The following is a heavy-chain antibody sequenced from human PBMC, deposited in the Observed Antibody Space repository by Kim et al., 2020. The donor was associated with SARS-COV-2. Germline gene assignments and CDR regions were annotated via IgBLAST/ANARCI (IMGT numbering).Heavy chain of an antibody. J-gene: IGHJ4*01. V-gene: IGHV3-74*01. CDR3: ARDRRIYGSGTPGVDY. D-gene: IGHD3-10*01. CDR2: IYSDGSST. Sequence: GGSLRLSCAASGFTFSSYWMHWVRQAPGKGLVWVSRIYSDGSSTNYADSVKGRFTISRDNAKNKLYLQMNSLKAEDTAVYYCARDRRIYGSGTPGVDYWG. CDR1: GFTFSSYW.